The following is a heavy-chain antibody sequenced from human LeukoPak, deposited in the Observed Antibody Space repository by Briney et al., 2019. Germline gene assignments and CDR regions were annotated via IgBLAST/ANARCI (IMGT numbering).Heavy chain of an antibody. J-gene: IGHJ5*02. CDR2: ISYDGSNK. CDR1: GFTFSSYA. CDR3: AREES. V-gene: IGHV3-30*04. D-gene: IGHD3-10*01. Sequence: GRSLRLSCAASGFTFSSYAMHWVRQAPGKGLEWVAVISYDGSNKYYADSVKGRFTISRDNSKNTLFLQMNSLKAEDTAVYYCAREESWGQGTLVTVSS.